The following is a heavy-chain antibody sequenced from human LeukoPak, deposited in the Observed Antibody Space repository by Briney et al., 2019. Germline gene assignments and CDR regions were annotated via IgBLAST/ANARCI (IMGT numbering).Heavy chain of an antibody. D-gene: IGHD3-22*01. CDR3: TRGPYDSSGYYHEMGFDY. Sequence: GGSLRLSCTASGFTFGDYAMSWFRQAPGKGLEWVGFIRSKAYGGTTEYAASVKGRFTISRDDSKSIAYLQMNSLKTEDTAVYYCTRGPYDSSGYYHEMGFDYWGQGTLVTVSS. CDR2: IRSKAYGGTT. V-gene: IGHV3-49*03. J-gene: IGHJ4*02. CDR1: GFTFGDYA.